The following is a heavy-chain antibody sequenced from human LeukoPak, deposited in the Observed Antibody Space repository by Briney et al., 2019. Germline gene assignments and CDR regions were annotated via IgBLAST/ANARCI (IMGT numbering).Heavy chain of an antibody. CDR2: ISSSGGGT. Sequence: PGGSLRLSCAASGFTFRTYAMNWVRQAPGKGLEWVSAISSSGGGTYDADSVKGRFTSSRDNSKNTLYLQMNSLRAEDTAVYYCASSYYDSSGYFGWGQGTLVTVSS. CDR3: ASSYYDSSGYFG. CDR1: GFTFRTYA. J-gene: IGHJ4*02. D-gene: IGHD3-22*01. V-gene: IGHV3-23*01.